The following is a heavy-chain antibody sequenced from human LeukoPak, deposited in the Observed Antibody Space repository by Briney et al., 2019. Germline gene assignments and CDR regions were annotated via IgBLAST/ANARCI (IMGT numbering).Heavy chain of an antibody. CDR1: GFTFSSYS. D-gene: IGHD3-22*01. Sequence: GGSLRLSCAASGFTFSSYSMNWVRQAPGKGLEWVSSISSSSSYIYYADSVKGRFTISRDNAKNSLYLQMNSLRAADTAVYYCARESYYYDSSGYSAPGHLVDPWGQGTLVTVSS. CDR2: ISSSSSYI. CDR3: ARESYYYDSSGYSAPGHLVDP. V-gene: IGHV3-21*01. J-gene: IGHJ5*02.